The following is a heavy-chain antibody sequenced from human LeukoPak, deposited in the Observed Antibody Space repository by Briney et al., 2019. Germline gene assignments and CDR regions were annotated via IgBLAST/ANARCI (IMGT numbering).Heavy chain of an antibody. CDR1: GGSISSNNYY. Sequence: KASETLSLTCTVSGGSISSNNYYWGWIRQTPGKGLEWIGSLYYTGSTYYNPSLKSRVTISVDTSKNQFSLKLSSVTAADTAVYYCARGEAQNTYYDFWSGYYTLNWFDPWGQGTLVTVSS. J-gene: IGHJ5*02. D-gene: IGHD3-3*01. CDR3: ARGEAQNTYYDFWSGYYTLNWFDP. V-gene: IGHV4-39*07. CDR2: LYYTGST.